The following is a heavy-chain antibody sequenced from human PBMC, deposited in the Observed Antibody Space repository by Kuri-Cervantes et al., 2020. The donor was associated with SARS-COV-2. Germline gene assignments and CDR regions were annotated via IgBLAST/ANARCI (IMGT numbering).Heavy chain of an antibody. CDR2: IYYSGST. V-gene: IGHV4-39*02. CDR1: GGSISSSSYY. Sequence: SETLSLTCTVSGGSISSSSYYWGWIRQPPGKGLEWIGSIYYSGSTHYNPSLKSRVTISVDTSKNQFSLKLSSVTAADTAVYYCARDSIAAAGTEFDYWGHGTLVTVSS. D-gene: IGHD6-13*01. J-gene: IGHJ4*01. CDR3: ARDSIAAAGTEFDY.